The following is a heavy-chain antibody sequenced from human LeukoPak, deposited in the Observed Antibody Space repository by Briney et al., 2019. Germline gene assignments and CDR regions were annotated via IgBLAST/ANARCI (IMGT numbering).Heavy chain of an antibody. Sequence: GGSLRLSCAASGFTFSRYTMNWVRQAPGKGLEWISDISSSSTTIHYADSVKGRFTLSRDNAKNSLYLQMNNLRAEDTAVYYCARDPREWGLPYFDCWGQGTLVTVSS. J-gene: IGHJ4*02. V-gene: IGHV3-48*01. CDR1: GFTFSRYT. D-gene: IGHD1-26*01. CDR2: ISSSSTTI. CDR3: ARDPREWGLPYFDC.